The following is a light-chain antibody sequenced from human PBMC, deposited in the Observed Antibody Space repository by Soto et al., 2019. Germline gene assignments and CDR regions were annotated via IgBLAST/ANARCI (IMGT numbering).Light chain of an antibody. V-gene: IGLV1-40*01. CDR3: QSYASSLRGLVV. CDR1: SSNIGAGYD. Sequence: QSVLTQPPSVSGAPGQRVTISCTGSSSNIGAGYDVHWYQQLPVTAPKLLIYGNSNRPSGVPDRFSGAKSGTSASLAIPGLQAEDEAAYYCQSYASSLRGLVVFGGGTKLTVL. CDR2: GNS. J-gene: IGLJ2*01.